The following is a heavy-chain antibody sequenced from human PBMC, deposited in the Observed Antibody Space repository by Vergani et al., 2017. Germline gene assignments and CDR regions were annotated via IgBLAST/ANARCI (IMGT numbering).Heavy chain of an antibody. CDR2: IYYSGST. J-gene: IGHJ5*02. CDR1: GGSISSYY. Sequence: QVQLQESGPGLVKPSETLSLTCTVSGGSISSYYWSWIRQPPGKGLEWIGYIYYSGSTNYNPSLKSRVTISVDTSKNQFSLKLSSVTAADTAVYYCARGVAVAGTNWFGPWGQGTLVTVSS. V-gene: IGHV4-59*01. CDR3: ARGVAVAGTNWFGP. D-gene: IGHD6-19*01.